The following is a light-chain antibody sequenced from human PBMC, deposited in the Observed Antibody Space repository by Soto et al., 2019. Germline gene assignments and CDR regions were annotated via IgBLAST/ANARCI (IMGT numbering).Light chain of an antibody. CDR3: QHYNSLPIT. CDR1: QSISSF. V-gene: IGKV1-33*01. J-gene: IGKJ5*01. CDR2: DAS. Sequence: DIQLTQSLSSLSASVGESVTIXWRASQSISSFLNWYQQKPGKAPKVLIYDASQLETGVPSKFSGSGSGTDFTFTINNVQAEDIGTYYCQHYNSLPITFGQGTRLEIK.